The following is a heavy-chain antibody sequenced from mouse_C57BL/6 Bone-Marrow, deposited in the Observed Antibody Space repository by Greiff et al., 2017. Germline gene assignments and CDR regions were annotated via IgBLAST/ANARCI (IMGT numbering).Heavy chain of an antibody. V-gene: IGHV1-63*01. CDR1: GYTFTNYW. Sequence: VQLQQSGAELVRPGTSVKMSCKASGYTFTNYWIGWAKQRPGHGLEWIGDIYPGGGYTNYNEKFKGKATLTADKSSSTAYMQFSSPTSEDSAIYYCARGYAMDYWGQGTSVTVSS. CDR3: ARGYAMDY. J-gene: IGHJ4*01. CDR2: IYPGGGYT.